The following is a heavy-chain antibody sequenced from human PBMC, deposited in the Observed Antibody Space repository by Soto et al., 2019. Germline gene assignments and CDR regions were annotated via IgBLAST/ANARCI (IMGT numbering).Heavy chain of an antibody. V-gene: IGHV4-34*01. D-gene: IGHD2-2*02. CDR2: INHSGST. J-gene: IGHJ6*02. Sequence: SSETLSLTCAVYGGSFSGYYWSWIRQPPGKGLEWIGEINHSGSTNYNPSLKSRVTISVDTSKNQFSLKLSSVTAADTAVYYCARDVRYCSSTSCYSPFYYYYGMDVWGQGTTVTVSS. CDR1: GGSFSGYY. CDR3: ARDVRYCSSTSCYSPFYYYYGMDV.